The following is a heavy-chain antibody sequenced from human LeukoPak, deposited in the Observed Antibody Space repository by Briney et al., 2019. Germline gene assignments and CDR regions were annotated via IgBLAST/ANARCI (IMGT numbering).Heavy chain of an antibody. CDR2: IGPNNGVT. J-gene: IGHJ4*02. V-gene: IGHV1-2*02. Sequence: ASVKVSCKASGYTFTDYFLHWVRQAPGQGLEWMGWIGPNNGVTNYAQEFQGKVTMTRDTSINTAYMEVSSLRSDDTAVYYCARDIRPRVESFDYWGQGTLVTVSS. CDR3: ARDIRPRVESFDY. CDR1: GYTFTDYF. D-gene: IGHD3-3*01.